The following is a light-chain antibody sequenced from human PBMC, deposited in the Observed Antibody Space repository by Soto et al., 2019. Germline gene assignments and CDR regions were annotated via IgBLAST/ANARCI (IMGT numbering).Light chain of an antibody. CDR3: CSYAGSSTYV. Sequence: QSVLTQPASVSGSPGQSITISCTGSSSDVGGHNYVSWYQQHPGKAPKLMIYEVTKRPSGVSNRFSGSKSGNTASLTISGLQAEDEADYYCCSYAGSSTYVFGTGTKVTVL. CDR2: EVT. CDR1: SSDVGGHNY. J-gene: IGLJ1*01. V-gene: IGLV2-23*02.